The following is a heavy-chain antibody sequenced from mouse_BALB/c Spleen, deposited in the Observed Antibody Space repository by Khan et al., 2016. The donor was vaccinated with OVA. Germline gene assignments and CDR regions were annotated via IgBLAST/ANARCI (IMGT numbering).Heavy chain of an antibody. CDR1: GYTFTTYT. CDR3: AREGAYYRSDGWFSY. J-gene: IGHJ3*01. Sequence: QVQLQQSGAELARPVASVKMSCKASGYTFTTYTMHWVKQRPGQGLEWIGYINPSNGYTNYNQKFKDKSTLTADKSSSTAYMQLSSLTSDYSAVYYCAREGAYYRSDGWFSYWGQGTLVTVSA. D-gene: IGHD2-14*01. CDR2: INPSNGYT. V-gene: IGHV1-4*01.